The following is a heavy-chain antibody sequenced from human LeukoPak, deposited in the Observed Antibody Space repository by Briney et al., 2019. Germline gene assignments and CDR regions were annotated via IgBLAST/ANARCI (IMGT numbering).Heavy chain of an antibody. CDR2: INHSGST. CDR3: ARDRLSSGSYYGTLMSGFDY. CDR1: GGSFSGYY. Sequence: SSETLSLTCAVYGGSFSGYYWSWLRQPPGKGLEWIGEINHSGSTDYNPSLKSRVTISVDTSKNQFSLKLSSVTAADTAVYYCARDRLSSGSYYGTLMSGFDYWGQGTLVTVSS. V-gene: IGHV4-34*01. J-gene: IGHJ4*02. D-gene: IGHD1-26*01.